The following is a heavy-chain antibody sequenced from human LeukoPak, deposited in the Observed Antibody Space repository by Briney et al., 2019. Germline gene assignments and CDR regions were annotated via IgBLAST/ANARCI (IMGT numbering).Heavy chain of an antibody. CDR1: GYTFTGYY. J-gene: IGHJ6*02. CDR2: INPNSGGT. CDR3: ARAPYCSSTSCNYYYYSMGV. V-gene: IGHV1-2*02. D-gene: IGHD2-2*01. Sequence: GASVKVSCKASGYTFTGYYMHWVRQAPGQGLEWMGWINPNSGGTNYAQKFQGRVTMTRDTSISTAYMELSRLRSDDTAVYYCARAPYCSSTSCNYYYYSMGVWDQGTTVTVSS.